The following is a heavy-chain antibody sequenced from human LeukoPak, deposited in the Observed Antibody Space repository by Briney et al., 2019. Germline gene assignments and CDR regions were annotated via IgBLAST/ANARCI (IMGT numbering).Heavy chain of an antibody. CDR1: GYTFTSYG. V-gene: IGHV1-18*01. D-gene: IGHD3-10*01. J-gene: IGHJ5*02. Sequence: ASVKVSCKASGYTFTSYGISWVRQAPGQGLEWMGWISAYNGNTNYAQKLQGRVTMTTDTSTSTAYIELRSLRSDDTAVYYCARERARYYYGSGSYYITWGQGTLVTVSS. CDR3: ARERARYYYGSGSYYIT. CDR2: ISAYNGNT.